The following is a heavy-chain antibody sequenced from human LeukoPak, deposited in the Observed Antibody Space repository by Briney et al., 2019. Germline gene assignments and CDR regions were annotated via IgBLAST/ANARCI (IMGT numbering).Heavy chain of an antibody. CDR1: GFTFSSYA. Sequence: GGSLRLSCAASGFTFSSYAMHWVRQAPGKGLEWVAVISYDGSNKYYADSVKGRFTISRDNSKNTLYLQMNSLRAEDTAVYYCARDLARYSSGCDYWGQGTLVTVSS. CDR3: ARDLARYSSGCDY. J-gene: IGHJ4*02. V-gene: IGHV3-30-3*01. D-gene: IGHD6-19*01. CDR2: ISYDGSNK.